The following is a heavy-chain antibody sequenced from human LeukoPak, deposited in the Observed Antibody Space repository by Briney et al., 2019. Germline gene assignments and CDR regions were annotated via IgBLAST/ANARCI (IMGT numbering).Heavy chain of an antibody. CDR3: ARARAAYTLYYGMDV. CDR2: IIPIFGTA. CDR1: GGTFGSYA. V-gene: IGHV1-69*13. D-gene: IGHD2-15*01. J-gene: IGHJ6*02. Sequence: GASVKVSCKASGGTFGSYAISWVRQAPGQGLEWMGGIIPIFGTANYAQKFQGRVTITADESTSTAYMELSSLRSEDTAVYYCARARAAYTLYYGMDVWGQGTTVTVSS.